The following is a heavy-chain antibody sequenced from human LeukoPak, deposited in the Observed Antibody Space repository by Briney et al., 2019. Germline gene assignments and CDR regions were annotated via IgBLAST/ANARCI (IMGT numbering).Heavy chain of an antibody. Sequence: PGRSLRLSCAASGFTFDDYAMHWVREAPGKGLEWVSGISWNSGSIGYADSVKGRFTISRDNAKNSLYLPMNSLRAEDTALYDCARLPGGYCSSTSCYDYWGQGTLVTVSS. D-gene: IGHD2-2*01. CDR1: GFTFDDYA. V-gene: IGHV3-9*01. CDR2: ISWNSGSI. CDR3: ARLPGGYCSSTSCYDY. J-gene: IGHJ4*02.